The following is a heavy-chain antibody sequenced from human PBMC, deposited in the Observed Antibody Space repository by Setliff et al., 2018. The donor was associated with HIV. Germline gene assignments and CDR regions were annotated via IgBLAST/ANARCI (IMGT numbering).Heavy chain of an antibody. CDR2: SYHSGST. CDR3: AISLSRDYYYGMDV. CDR1: GGSISNYY. V-gene: IGHV4-59*03. Sequence: PSETLSLTCTVSGGSISNYYWSWIRQPPGKGLEWIGFSYHSGSTKYNPSLKSRVTISVDTSRNQFSLKLSSVTAADTAVYYCAISLSRDYYYGMDVWGQGTTVTVSS. J-gene: IGHJ6*02.